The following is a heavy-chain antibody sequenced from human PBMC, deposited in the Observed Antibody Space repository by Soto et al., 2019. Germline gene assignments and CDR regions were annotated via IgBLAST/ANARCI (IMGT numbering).Heavy chain of an antibody. J-gene: IGHJ4*02. CDR2: ISYDGSNK. Sequence: GGSLRLSCAASGFTFSSYAMHWVRQAPGKGLEWVAVISYDGSNKYYADSVKGRFTISRDNSKNTLYLQMNSLRAEDTAVYYCARAPGYSYGYYFDYWGQGTPVTAPQ. V-gene: IGHV3-30-3*01. CDR3: ARAPGYSYGYYFDY. D-gene: IGHD5-18*01. CDR1: GFTFSSYA.